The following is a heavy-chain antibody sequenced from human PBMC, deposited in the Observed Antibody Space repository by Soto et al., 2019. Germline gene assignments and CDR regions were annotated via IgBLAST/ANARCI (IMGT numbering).Heavy chain of an antibody. CDR3: MRPNRGYPGDS. CDR2: IKEDGSQK. V-gene: IGHV3-7*01. Sequence: EVQLVESGGDLVQPGGSLKLSCAASGFAFSRFWMAWVRQAPGKGLEWVATIKEDGSQKYYVDSVKGRFTSSRDNTNNSLYLQMSSLRDGDSAAYYCMRPNRGYPGDSWGQGTLVTVSS. J-gene: IGHJ4*02. CDR1: GFAFSRFW. D-gene: IGHD3-16*02.